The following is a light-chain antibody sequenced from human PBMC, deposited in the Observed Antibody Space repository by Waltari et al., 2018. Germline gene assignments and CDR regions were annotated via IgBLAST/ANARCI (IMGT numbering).Light chain of an antibody. J-gene: IGLJ2*01. CDR2: ANN. V-gene: IGLV1-40*01. CDR1: SSNIGSGYD. Sequence: QSVLTQPPSVSGAPGQRVTISCTGSSSNIGSGYDDHWYQVLPVPAPKLLISANNIRHSGVPDRFPGSKSGTAASLAITGLQAEDEADYYCQSYDSSLTGYVVFGGGTKLTVL. CDR3: QSYDSSLTGYVV.